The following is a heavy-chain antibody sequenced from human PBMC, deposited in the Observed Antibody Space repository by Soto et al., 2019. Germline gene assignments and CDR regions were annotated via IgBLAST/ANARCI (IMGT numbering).Heavy chain of an antibody. D-gene: IGHD3-10*01. CDR2: TYYKSKWNN. V-gene: IGHV6-1*01. CDR3: AGITWFRGLDV. Sequence: SQTLSLTCAISGDSVSSNSAAWIWIRHSPSRGLEWLGRTYYKSKWNNDYALSVKSRITISPDTSQNLFSLDLDSVTPEDTAVYYCAGITWFRGLDVWGQGTPVTVSS. J-gene: IGHJ6*02. CDR1: GDSVSSNSAA.